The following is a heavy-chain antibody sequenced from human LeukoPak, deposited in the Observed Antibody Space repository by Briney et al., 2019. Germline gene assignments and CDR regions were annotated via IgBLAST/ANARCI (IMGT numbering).Heavy chain of an antibody. CDR3: AKGWIFGVLVDV. CDR1: GFSFSNYG. J-gene: IGHJ6*04. V-gene: IGHV3-23*01. CDR2: VCGGGDNT. Sequence: GGSLRLACAASGFSFSNYGMSWVRQAPGKSLEWVLSVCGGGDNTYYADSVEGRSAISRDNSKNTLFLQMNDLRAEDTAIYDCAKGWIFGVLVDVWGKGATVTVSS. D-gene: IGHD3-3*01.